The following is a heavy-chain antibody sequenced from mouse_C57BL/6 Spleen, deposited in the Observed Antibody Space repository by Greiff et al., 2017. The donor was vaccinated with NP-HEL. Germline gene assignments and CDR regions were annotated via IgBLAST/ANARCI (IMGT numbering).Heavy chain of an antibody. V-gene: IGHV1-61*01. CDR3: AREGYSNLFAY. J-gene: IGHJ3*01. CDR2: IYPSDSET. CDR1: GYTFTSYW. D-gene: IGHD2-5*01. Sequence: VQLQQPGAELVRPGSSVKLSCKASGYTFTSYWMDWVKQRPGQGLEWIGNIYPSDSETHYNQKFKDKATLTVDKSSSTAYMQLSSLTSEDSAVYYCAREGYSNLFAYWGQGTLVTVSA.